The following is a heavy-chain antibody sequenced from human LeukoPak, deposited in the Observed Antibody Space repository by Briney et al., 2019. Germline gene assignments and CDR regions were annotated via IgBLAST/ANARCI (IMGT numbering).Heavy chain of an antibody. CDR2: IKSTLDGGTT. CDR1: GFTFSDYY. J-gene: IGHJ3*02. Sequence: GGSLRLSCAASGFTFSDYYMSWIRQVPGKGLEWVGRIKSTLDGGTTDLAAPVKDRFTVSRDDSKETLYLQMNSLKTEDTAIYYCTTGGNVIVAGTRAFDIWGQGTMVTVSS. V-gene: IGHV3-15*01. D-gene: IGHD6-19*01. CDR3: TTGGNVIVAGTRAFDI.